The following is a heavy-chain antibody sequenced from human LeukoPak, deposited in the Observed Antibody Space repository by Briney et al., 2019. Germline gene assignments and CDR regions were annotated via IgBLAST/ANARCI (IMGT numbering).Heavy chain of an antibody. J-gene: IGHJ4*02. V-gene: IGHV3-23*01. CDR1: GFTFSSYA. D-gene: IGHD3-22*01. Sequence: PGRSLRLSCAASGFTFSSYAMSWVRQAPGKGLDWVSDISGSGGSTYYADSGKGRFTISRDNSKITLYLQMNSLRAEDTAVYYCAKGYGDYPLYYYDSSGYSGDYFDYWGQGTLVTVSS. CDR3: AKGYGDYPLYYYDSSGYSGDYFDY. CDR2: ISGSGGST.